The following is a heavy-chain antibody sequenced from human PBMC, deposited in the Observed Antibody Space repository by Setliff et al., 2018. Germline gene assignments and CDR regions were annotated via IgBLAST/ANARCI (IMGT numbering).Heavy chain of an antibody. J-gene: IGHJ4*02. CDR1: GYTFTSYG. CDR2: ISAYNGNT. V-gene: IGHV1-18*01. D-gene: IGHD3-10*01. Sequence: ASVKVSCKASGYTFTSYGISWVRQAPGQGLEWMGWISAYNGNTNYAQKLQGRVTMTTDTSTSTAYMELRSLGSDDTAVYYCARDPGWFGELLGYFDYWGQGTLVTVSS. CDR3: ARDPGWFGELLGYFDY.